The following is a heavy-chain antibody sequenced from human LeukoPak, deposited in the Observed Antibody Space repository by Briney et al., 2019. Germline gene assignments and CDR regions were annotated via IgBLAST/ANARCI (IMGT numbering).Heavy chain of an antibody. CDR3: ARNGYDILTGYCPDY. J-gene: IGHJ4*02. Sequence: GGSLRLSCAASGFTFSSYSMNWVRQAPGKGLEWVSYISSSSSTIYYADSVKGRFTISRDNAKNSLYLQMNSLRAEDTAVYYCARNGYDILTGYCPDYWGQGTLVTVSS. V-gene: IGHV3-48*04. D-gene: IGHD3-9*01. CDR1: GFTFSSYS. CDR2: ISSSSSTI.